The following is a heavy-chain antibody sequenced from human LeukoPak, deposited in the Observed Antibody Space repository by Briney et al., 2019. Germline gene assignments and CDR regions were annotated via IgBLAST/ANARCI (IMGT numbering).Heavy chain of an antibody. J-gene: IGHJ4*02. CDR2: INSDGSST. CDR1: GFIFSSYW. Sequence: GGSLRLSCAASGFIFSSYWMHWVRQAPGKGLVWVSRINSDGSSTSYADSVKGRFTISRDNAKNTLYLQMNSLRAEDTAVYYCARGLIVGAPDYWGQGTLVTVSS. CDR3: ARGLIVGAPDY. D-gene: IGHD1-26*01. V-gene: IGHV3-74*01.